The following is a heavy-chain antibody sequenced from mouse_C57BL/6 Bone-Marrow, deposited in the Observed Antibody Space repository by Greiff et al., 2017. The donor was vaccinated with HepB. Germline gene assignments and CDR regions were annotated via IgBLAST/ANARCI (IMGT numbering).Heavy chain of an antibody. CDR1: GYTFTSYW. CDR3: ARPYAMDY. V-gene: IGHV1-59*01. CDR2: IDPSDSYT. J-gene: IGHJ4*01. Sequence: QVQLQQPGAELVRPGTSVKLSCKASGYTFTSYWMHWVKQRPGQGLEWIGVIDPSDSYTNYNQKFKGKATLTVDTSSSTAYMQLSSLTSEDSAVYYCARPYAMDYWGQGTSVTVSS.